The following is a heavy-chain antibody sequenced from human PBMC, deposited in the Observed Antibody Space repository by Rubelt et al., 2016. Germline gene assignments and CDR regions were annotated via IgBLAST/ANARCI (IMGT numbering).Heavy chain of an antibody. D-gene: IGHD6-13*01. CDR1: GGSITTYY. V-gene: IGHV4-59*01. CDR3: ARDSAGVDY. CDR2: ISYTGST. Sequence: QVQLQESGPGLVKPSETLSLTCTVSGGSITTYYWSWIRQPPGKGLEWIGYISYTGSTKYSPSLKSRVAISVDTSKNQFCLGLGSVTAAETAVYVCARDSAGVDYCGQGTLVTVSS. J-gene: IGHJ4*02.